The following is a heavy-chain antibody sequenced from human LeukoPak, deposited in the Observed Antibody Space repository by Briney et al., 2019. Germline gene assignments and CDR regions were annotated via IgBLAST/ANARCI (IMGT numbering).Heavy chain of an antibody. CDR1: GYTFTNYY. CDR2: INPTGGST. V-gene: IGHV1-46*01. J-gene: IGHJ3*02. Sequence: ASVKVSCKTSGYTFTNYYMHWVRQAPEQGLEWMGIINPTGGSTSYAQKFQGRVTMTRDTSTSTVYMELSSLRSEDTALYYCARDDARYYDSSGYPYNAFDIWGQGTMVTVSS. D-gene: IGHD3-22*01. CDR3: ARDDARYYDSSGYPYNAFDI.